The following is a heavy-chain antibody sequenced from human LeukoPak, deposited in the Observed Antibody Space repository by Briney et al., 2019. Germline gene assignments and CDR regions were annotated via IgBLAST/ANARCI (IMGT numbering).Heavy chain of an antibody. CDR1: GFTFSNYG. Sequence: GGSLRLSRAASGFTFSNYGMNWVRQAPGKGLEWVSSISVSGTYIYYSDSVKGRFTISRDNAKNSLYLEMNSLRSDDTAIYYCARDRDYGTFDYWGQGTLVTVSS. D-gene: IGHD4-17*01. CDR3: ARDRDYGTFDY. J-gene: IGHJ4*02. CDR2: ISVSGTYI. V-gene: IGHV3-21*01.